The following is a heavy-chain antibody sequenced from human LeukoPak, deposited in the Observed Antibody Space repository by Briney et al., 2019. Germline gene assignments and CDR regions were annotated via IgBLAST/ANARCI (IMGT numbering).Heavy chain of an antibody. J-gene: IGHJ3*02. CDR2: ISSSSSYI. D-gene: IGHD2-2*02. V-gene: IGHV3-21*04. Sequence: GGSLRLSCAASGFTFSSYSMNWVRQAPGKGLEWVSSISSSSSYIYYADSVKGRFTISRDNAKNSLYLQMNSLRAEDTAVYYCARDGARGCSSTSCYTVGVDAFDIWGQGTMVTVSS. CDR3: ARDGARGCSSTSCYTVGVDAFDI. CDR1: GFTFSSYS.